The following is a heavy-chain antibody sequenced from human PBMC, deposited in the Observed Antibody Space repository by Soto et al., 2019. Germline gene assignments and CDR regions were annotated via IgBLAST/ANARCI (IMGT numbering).Heavy chain of an antibody. CDR2: IYYSGST. J-gene: IGHJ6*02. CDR3: AAHGRTAAVYGMDV. CDR1: GDSISSYY. V-gene: IGHV4-59*01. D-gene: IGHD6-13*01. Sequence: QVQLQESGPGLVKPSETLSLTCTVSGDSISSYYWSWSRQPPGKGLEWIGYIYYSGSTNYNPSLKSRVTISVDTSKNQFSLNLSSVTAADTAVYYCAAHGRTAAVYGMDVWGQGTTVTVSS.